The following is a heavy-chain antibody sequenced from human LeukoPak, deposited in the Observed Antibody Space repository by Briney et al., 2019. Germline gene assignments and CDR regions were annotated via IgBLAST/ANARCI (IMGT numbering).Heavy chain of an antibody. CDR1: GFTFSNAW. CDR3: TTSLTYYYDSSGYPFDY. CDR2: IKSKTDGGTT. V-gene: IGHV3-15*01. D-gene: IGHD3-22*01. Sequence: GGSLRLSCAASGFTFSNAWMSWVRQAPGKGLEWVGRIKSKTDGGTTDYAAPVKGRFTISRDDPKNTPYLQMNSLKTEDTAVYYCTTSLTYYYDSSGYPFDYWGQGTLVTVSS. J-gene: IGHJ4*02.